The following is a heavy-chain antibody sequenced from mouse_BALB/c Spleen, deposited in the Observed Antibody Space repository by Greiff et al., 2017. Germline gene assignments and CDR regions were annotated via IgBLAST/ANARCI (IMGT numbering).Heavy chain of an antibody. CDR3: ARADYDGGDYFDY. D-gene: IGHD2-4*01. CDR2: ISNLAYSI. CDR1: GFTFSDYG. V-gene: IGHV5-15*02. Sequence: EVKLVESGGGLVQPGGSRKLSCAASGFTFSDYGMAWVRQAPGKGPEWVAFISNLAYSIYYADTVTGRFTISRENAKNTLYLEMSSLRSEDTAMYYCARADYDGGDYFDYWGQGTTLTVSS. J-gene: IGHJ2*01.